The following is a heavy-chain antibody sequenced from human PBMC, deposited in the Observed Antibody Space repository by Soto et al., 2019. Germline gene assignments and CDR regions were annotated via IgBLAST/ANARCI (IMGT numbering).Heavy chain of an antibody. CDR1: GGSFSVYY. Sequence: SETLSLTCAVYGGSFSVYYWTWMRQPPGKGLEWIGEINHSGTINFNPSLKSRLTISLDTSKKHFSLKLSSVTDADTAAYYCARADRTLVTSYSLDVWGQGTTVTVSS. CDR3: ARADRTLVTSYSLDV. J-gene: IGHJ6*02. CDR2: INHSGTI. D-gene: IGHD2-21*02. V-gene: IGHV4-34*01.